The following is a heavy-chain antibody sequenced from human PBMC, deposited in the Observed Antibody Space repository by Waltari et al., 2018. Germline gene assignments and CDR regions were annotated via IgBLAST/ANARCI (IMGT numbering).Heavy chain of an antibody. CDR3: AREPPPYCSGGSCYSDYYYYYMDV. J-gene: IGHJ6*03. V-gene: IGHV4-4*07. D-gene: IGHD2-15*01. Sequence: VQLQESGPGLVKPSETLSLTCTVSGGSISSYYWSWIRQPAGKGLEWIGRIYTSGSTNYNPSLKSRVTMSVDTSKNQFSLKLSSVTAADTAVYYCAREPPPYCSGGSCYSDYYYYYMDVWGKGTTVTISS. CDR1: GGSISSYY. CDR2: IYTSGST.